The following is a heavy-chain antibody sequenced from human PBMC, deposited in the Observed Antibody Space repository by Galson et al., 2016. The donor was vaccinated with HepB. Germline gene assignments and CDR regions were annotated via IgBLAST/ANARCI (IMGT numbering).Heavy chain of an antibody. D-gene: IGHD3-3*01. J-gene: IGHJ4*02. V-gene: IGHV4-31*03. Sequence: TLSLTCNVSGGSISVDYYWTWIRQHPGRGLEWIGHIYYIGSTSYNPSLQTRVTISVDTSKNRFSLNLPSATAADTAVYYCARVPQRRRPWSGPNYVDSRGQGTLVTVSS. CDR1: GGSISVDYY. CDR3: ARVPQRRRPWSGPNYVDS. CDR2: IYYIGST.